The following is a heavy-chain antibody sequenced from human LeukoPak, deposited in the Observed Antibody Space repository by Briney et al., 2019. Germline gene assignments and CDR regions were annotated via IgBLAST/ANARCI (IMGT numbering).Heavy chain of an antibody. D-gene: IGHD2-21*02. J-gene: IGHJ4*02. CDR3: ARDLIFRDCDFDY. V-gene: IGHV3-48*02. Sequence: PGRSLRLSCAASGFTFSSYSMNWVRQAPGKGLEWISYISGSSSNIHYADSVKGRFTISRDNAKNSLYLQMNSLRDEDTAVYYCARDLIFRDCDFDYWGQGTLVTVSS. CDR1: GFTFSSYS. CDR2: ISGSSSNI.